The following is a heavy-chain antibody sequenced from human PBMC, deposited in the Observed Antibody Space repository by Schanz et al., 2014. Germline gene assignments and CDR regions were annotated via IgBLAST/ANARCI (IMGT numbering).Heavy chain of an antibody. CDR3: ARDNRYYLFDY. CDR1: GFSVGNKY. D-gene: IGHD3-16*02. J-gene: IGHJ4*02. V-gene: IGHV3-66*01. Sequence: EVQLLESGGGLVQPGGSLRLSCAASGFSVGNKYMNWVRQAPGKGLEWVAFIYIGGNTYYADSLKGRFTISRDNAKNSLYLLMNSLRAEDTAVCYCARDNRYYLFDYWGQGALVTVSS. CDR2: IYIGGNT.